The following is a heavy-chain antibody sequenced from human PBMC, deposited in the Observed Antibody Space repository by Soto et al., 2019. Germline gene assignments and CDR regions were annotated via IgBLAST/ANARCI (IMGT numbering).Heavy chain of an antibody. CDR3: ARDPVGYPGSFDY. Sequence: ASVKVSCKASGYSFTDFAMHWVRLASGQRLEWMGWINADKGDTKYSPKFQGRVTITRDTSTSTVYMELRSLRSEDTAVYYCARDPVGYPGSFDYWGQGTLVTVSS. D-gene: IGHD2-15*01. V-gene: IGHV1-3*01. CDR2: INADKGDT. CDR1: GYSFTDFA. J-gene: IGHJ4*02.